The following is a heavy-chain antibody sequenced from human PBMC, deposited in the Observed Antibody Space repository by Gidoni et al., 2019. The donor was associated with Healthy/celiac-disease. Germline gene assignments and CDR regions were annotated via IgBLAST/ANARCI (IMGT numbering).Heavy chain of an antibody. V-gene: IGHV3-30*04. D-gene: IGHD2-21*01. CDR3: AREGGEVLSYFDY. J-gene: IGHJ4*02. CDR2: ISYDGSNK. Sequence: QVQLVESGGGGVQPGRSLGLSCAASGVTFSSYAMHWVRQAPGKGLEWVAVISYDGSNKYSADSVKGRFTISRDNSKNTLYLQMNSLRAEDTAVYYCAREGGEVLSYFDYWGQGTLVTVSS. CDR1: GVTFSSYA.